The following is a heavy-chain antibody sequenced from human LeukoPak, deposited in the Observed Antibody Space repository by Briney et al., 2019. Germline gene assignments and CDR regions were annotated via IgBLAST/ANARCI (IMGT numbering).Heavy chain of an antibody. J-gene: IGHJ4*02. Sequence: PSQTLSLTCTVSGGSISSGDYYWSWIRQPPGKGLEWIGYIYYSGSTYYNPSLKSRVTISVDTSKNQFSLKLSSVTAAGTAVYYCAREDPSSTSLDYWGQGTLVTVSS. CDR3: AREDPSSTSLDY. D-gene: IGHD2-2*01. V-gene: IGHV4-30-4*01. CDR1: GGSISSGDYY. CDR2: IYYSGST.